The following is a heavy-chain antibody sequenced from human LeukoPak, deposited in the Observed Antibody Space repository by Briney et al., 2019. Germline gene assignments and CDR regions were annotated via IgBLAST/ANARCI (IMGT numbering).Heavy chain of an antibody. Sequence: GESLRLSCAASGFTFGSYWMSWVRQAPGKGLEWVANIKQDGSEKYYVDSVKGRFIISRDNAKNSLYLQMNSLRAEDTAVYYCARDRAGYSSGWNDYWGQGTLVTVSS. J-gene: IGHJ4*02. CDR2: IKQDGSEK. D-gene: IGHD6-19*01. CDR1: GFTFGSYW. V-gene: IGHV3-7*01. CDR3: ARDRAGYSSGWNDY.